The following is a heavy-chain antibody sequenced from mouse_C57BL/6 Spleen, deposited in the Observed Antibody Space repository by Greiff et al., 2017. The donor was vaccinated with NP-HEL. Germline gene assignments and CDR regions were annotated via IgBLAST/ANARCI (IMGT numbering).Heavy chain of an antibody. J-gene: IGHJ3*01. CDR2: IDPSDSYT. Sequence: VQLQQPGAELVRPGTSVKLSCKASGYTFTSYWMHWVKQRPGQGLEWIGVIDPSDSYTNYNQKFKGKATLTVDTSSSTAYMQLSSLTSEDSAVYYCASTAQATAWFAYWGQGTLVTVSA. D-gene: IGHD3-2*02. CDR1: GYTFTSYW. V-gene: IGHV1-59*01. CDR3: ASTAQATAWFAY.